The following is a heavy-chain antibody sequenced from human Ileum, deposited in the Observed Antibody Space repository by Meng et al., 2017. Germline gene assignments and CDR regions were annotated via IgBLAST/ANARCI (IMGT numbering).Heavy chain of an antibody. CDR2: IWYDGTTI. Sequence: GESLKISCAASGFNFRRYGMNWVRQAPGKGLEWVAVIWYDGTTIYYTGSVKGRFSISRDDSKSTLYLQMNSLRAEDTAVYHCAREGVEVAHDNRTDDFDMWGQGTMVTVSS. CDR1: GFNFRRYG. V-gene: IGHV3-33*01. CDR3: AREGVEVAHDNRTDDFDM. J-gene: IGHJ3*02. D-gene: IGHD2-21*01.